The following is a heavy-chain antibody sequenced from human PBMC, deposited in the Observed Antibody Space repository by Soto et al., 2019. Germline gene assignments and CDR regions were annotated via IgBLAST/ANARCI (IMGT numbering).Heavy chain of an antibody. Sequence: VKVSCKASGGTFSSYAISWVRQAPGQGLEWMGGIIPIFGTANYAQKFQGRVTITADESTSTAYMELSSLRSEDTAVYYCARAQYYDSSGYYDYWGQGTMVTVSS. D-gene: IGHD3-22*01. J-gene: IGHJ4*02. CDR3: ARAQYYDSSGYYDY. CDR2: IIPIFGTA. V-gene: IGHV1-69*13. CDR1: GGTFSSYA.